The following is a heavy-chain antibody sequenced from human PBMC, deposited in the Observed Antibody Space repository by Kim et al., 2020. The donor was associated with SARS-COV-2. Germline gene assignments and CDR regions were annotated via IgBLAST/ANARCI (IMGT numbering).Heavy chain of an antibody. J-gene: IGHJ5*02. V-gene: IGHV1-2*06. Sequence: ASVKVSCKASGYTFTGYYMHWVRQAPGQGLEWMGRINPNSGGTNYAQKFQGRVTMTRDTSISTAYMELSRLRSDDTAVYYCARQKPLDIRVGYWFDPWGQGTLVTVSS. CDR1: GYTFTGYY. CDR3: ARQKPLDIRVGYWFDP. CDR2: INPNSGGT. D-gene: IGHD3-9*01.